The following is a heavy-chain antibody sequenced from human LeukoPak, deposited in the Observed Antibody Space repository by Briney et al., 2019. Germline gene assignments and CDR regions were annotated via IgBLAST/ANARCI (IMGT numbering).Heavy chain of an antibody. CDR3: ASQWFGEPLGFDP. V-gene: IGHV4-39*01. CDR1: GGSISSSSYY. Sequence: SETLSLTCTVSGGSISSSSYYWGWIRQPPGQGLEWIGSIYYSGSTYYNPSLKSRVTISVDTSKNQFSLKLSSVTAADTAVYYCASQWFGEPLGFDPWGQGTLVTVSS. J-gene: IGHJ5*02. CDR2: IYYSGST. D-gene: IGHD3-10*01.